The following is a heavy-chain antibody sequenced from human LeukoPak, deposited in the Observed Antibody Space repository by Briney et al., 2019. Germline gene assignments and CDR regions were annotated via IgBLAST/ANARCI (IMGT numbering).Heavy chain of an antibody. V-gene: IGHV4-59*01. CDR1: GGSISSYY. CDR3: ARGGFEYSGSYYSWFDP. J-gene: IGHJ5*02. Sequence: SETLSLTCTVSGGSISSYYWSWIRQPPGKGLEWIGYIYYSGSTNYNPSLKSRVTISVDTSKNQFSLKLSSVTAADTAVYYCARGGFEYSGSYYSWFDPWGQGTLVTVSS. D-gene: IGHD1-26*01. CDR2: IYYSGST.